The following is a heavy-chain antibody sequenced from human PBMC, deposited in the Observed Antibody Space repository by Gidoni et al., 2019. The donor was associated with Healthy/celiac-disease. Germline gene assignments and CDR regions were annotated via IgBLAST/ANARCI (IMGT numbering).Heavy chain of an antibody. CDR3: AMGYCSGGSCYRVYYYYYGMDV. D-gene: IGHD2-15*01. CDR2: IIPIFGTA. CDR1: GGTFRSYA. V-gene: IGHV1-69*01. Sequence: QARLVPSGAKIKKPGSSVTVSCKASGGTFRSYALSRVRQAPGQGLEWMGGIIPIFGTANYAQKFQGRVTITADESTSTAYMELSSLRSEDTAVYYWAMGYCSGGSCYRVYYYYYGMDVWGQGTTVTVSS. J-gene: IGHJ6*02.